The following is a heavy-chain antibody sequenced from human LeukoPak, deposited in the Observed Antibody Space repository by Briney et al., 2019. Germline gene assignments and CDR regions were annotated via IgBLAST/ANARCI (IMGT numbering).Heavy chain of an antibody. J-gene: IGHJ5*02. D-gene: IGHD6-6*01. CDR2: IYTSGST. Sequence: SETLSLTCTVSGGSISSGSYYWSWIRQPAGKGLEWIGRIYTSGSTNYNPSLKSRVTISVDTSKNQFSLKLSSVTAADTAVYYCARDQGIAARPRWFDPWGQGTLVTVSS. CDR1: GGSISSGSYY. V-gene: IGHV4-61*02. CDR3: ARDQGIAARPRWFDP.